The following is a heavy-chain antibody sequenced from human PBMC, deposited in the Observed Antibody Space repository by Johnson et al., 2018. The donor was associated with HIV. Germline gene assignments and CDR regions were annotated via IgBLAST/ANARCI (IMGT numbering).Heavy chain of an antibody. CDR2: ISYDGSNK. Sequence: QVQLVESGGGVVQPGRSLRLSCAASGFTFSSYAMHWVRQAPGKGLEWVAVISYDGSNKYYADSVKGRFTISRDNSKNTLFLQMNSLRAEDTAVYYCAKARRAWTDAFDIWGQGTMVTVSS. J-gene: IGHJ3*02. D-gene: IGHD3-10*01. CDR3: AKARRAWTDAFDI. CDR1: GFTFSSYA. V-gene: IGHV3-30-3*01.